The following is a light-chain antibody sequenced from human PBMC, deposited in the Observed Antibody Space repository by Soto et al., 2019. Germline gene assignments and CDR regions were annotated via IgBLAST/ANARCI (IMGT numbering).Light chain of an antibody. CDR3: LLYSGADQV. CDR2: STS. CDR1: TGAVTSDNY. J-gene: IGLJ2*01. V-gene: IGLV7-43*01. Sequence: QTVVTQEPSLTVSPGGTVTLTCASSTGAVTSDNYPNWIQQKPGQAPRGLIHSTSKEHSWTPARFSGSLLGSKAALTLSGVQPEDEAEYYCLLYSGADQVFGGGTKLT.